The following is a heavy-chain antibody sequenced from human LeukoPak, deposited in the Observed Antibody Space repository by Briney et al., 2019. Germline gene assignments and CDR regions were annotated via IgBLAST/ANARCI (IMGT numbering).Heavy chain of an antibody. J-gene: IGHJ4*02. Sequence: PGGSLRLSCVASGFTFNNYARSCVRQAPGEGMECVLAVRENGGATHSAHSAKGRFTISRDTSKNTMYLPMNSLKAEDIALYYCARDQEDSGTYYAPRFDYWGQGTLVTVSS. CDR2: VRENGGAT. CDR1: GFTFNNYA. D-gene: IGHD1-26*01. CDR3: ARDQEDSGTYYAPRFDY. V-gene: IGHV3-23*01.